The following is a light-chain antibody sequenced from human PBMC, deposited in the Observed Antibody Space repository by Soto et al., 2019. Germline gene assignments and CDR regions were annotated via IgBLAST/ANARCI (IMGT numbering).Light chain of an antibody. CDR3: LLYFGGAQLV. CDR1: TGAVTTGNY. V-gene: IGLV7-43*01. Sequence: QTVVTQEPSLTVSPGGTVTLTCASSTGAVTTGNYASWFQQKPGQAPRTLIYTTDNRHSWTPARFSGSLLGGKAALTLSSVQPADEADYYCLLYFGGAQLVFGGGTQLTVL. CDR2: TTD. J-gene: IGLJ7*01.